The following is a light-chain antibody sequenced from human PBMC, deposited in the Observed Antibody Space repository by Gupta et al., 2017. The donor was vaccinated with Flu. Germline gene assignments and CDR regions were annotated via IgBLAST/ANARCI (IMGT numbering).Light chain of an antibody. CDR1: KLGDIY. Sequence: SYELTQPPSVSVSSGQTASITCSGDKLGDIYVSWYQQKPDQSPVLVIYQVTQRPSGIPERFSGSNSGPTATLTIGGTQALDEADYYCQAGDSGSCGFGGGTKLTV. J-gene: IGLJ2*01. CDR3: QAGDSGSCG. V-gene: IGLV3-1*01. CDR2: QVT.